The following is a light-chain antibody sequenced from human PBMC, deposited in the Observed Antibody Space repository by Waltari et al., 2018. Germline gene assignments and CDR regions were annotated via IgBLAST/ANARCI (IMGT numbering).Light chain of an antibody. CDR2: GAS. CDR1: ESVRRA. V-gene: IGKV3-20*01. CDR3: QHYLRLPVT. Sequence: IVLTQSTGTLSLSVGERATVSCRASESVRRALAWYQQKPGQAPRLLIYGASTRATGIPDRFSGSGSGTDFSLTISRLEPDDFAVYYCQHYLRLPVTFGQGTTVEI. J-gene: IGKJ1*01.